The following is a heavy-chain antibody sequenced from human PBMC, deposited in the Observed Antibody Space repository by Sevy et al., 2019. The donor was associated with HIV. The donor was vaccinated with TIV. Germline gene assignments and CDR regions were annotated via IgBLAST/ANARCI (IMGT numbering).Heavy chain of an antibody. J-gene: IGHJ4*02. CDR1: GGSISSYY. CDR2: IFYSGNT. Sequence: SETLSLTCTVSGGSISSYYWSWIRQPPGKGLEWVGYIFYSGNTYYDAARMRRVTISVDTSKNQFFLKLTSVTAADTAVYCCATISQQLVGFFDYWGQGTLVTVSS. D-gene: IGHD6-6*01. V-gene: IGHV4-59*01. CDR3: ATISQQLVGFFDY.